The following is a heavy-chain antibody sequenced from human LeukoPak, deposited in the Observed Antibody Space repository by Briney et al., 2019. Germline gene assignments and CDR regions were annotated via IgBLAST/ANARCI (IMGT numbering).Heavy chain of an antibody. J-gene: IGHJ3*02. CDR1: GGSFSGYY. D-gene: IGHD3-10*01. Sequence: SETLSLTCAVYGGSFSGYYWSWIRQPPGKGLEWIGEINHSGSTNYNPSLKSRVTISVDTSKNQFSLKLSSVTAADTAVYYCASRRGLGVYYYGSGTRGAFDIWGQGTMVTVSS. V-gene: IGHV4-34*01. CDR2: INHSGST. CDR3: ASRRGLGVYYYGSGTRGAFDI.